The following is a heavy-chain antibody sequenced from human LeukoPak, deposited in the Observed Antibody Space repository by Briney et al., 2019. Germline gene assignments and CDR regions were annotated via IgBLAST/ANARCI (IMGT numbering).Heavy chain of an antibody. CDR2: ISYDGSNK. J-gene: IGHJ5*02. D-gene: IGHD4-17*01. CDR1: GFTFSSYG. CDR3: ARVEVGVRDGDYVYWFDP. V-gene: IGHV3-30*03. Sequence: GGSLRLSCAASGFTFSSYGMHWVRQAPGKGLEWVAVISYDGSNKYYADSVKGRFTISRDNSKNTLYLKMNSMRVEDTAMYYCARVEVGVRDGDYVYWFDPWGQGPLVTVSS.